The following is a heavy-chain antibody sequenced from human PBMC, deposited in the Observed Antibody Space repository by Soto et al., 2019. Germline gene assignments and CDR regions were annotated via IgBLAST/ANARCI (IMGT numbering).Heavy chain of an antibody. D-gene: IGHD2-15*01. Sequence: QLQLQESGPGLVKPSETLSLTCTVSGGSISSSSYYWGWIRQPPGKGLEWIGSIFYSGSTYYNPSLKSRVTISVDTSKNQFSLKLSSVTAADSAVYYCARHLTYCSAGSCYSHFPYYGMDVWGQGTTVTVSS. CDR1: GGSISSSSYY. CDR2: IFYSGST. V-gene: IGHV4-39*01. CDR3: ARHLTYCSAGSCYSHFPYYGMDV. J-gene: IGHJ6*02.